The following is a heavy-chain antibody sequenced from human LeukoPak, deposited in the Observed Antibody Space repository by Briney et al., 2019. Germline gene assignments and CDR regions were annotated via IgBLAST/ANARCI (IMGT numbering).Heavy chain of an antibody. V-gene: IGHV1-18*01. Sequence: ASVKVSCKASGYTFTSYGISWVRQAPGQGLEWMGWISAYNGSTNYAQKLQGRVTMTTDTSTSTAYMELRSLRSDDTAVYYCARWYGDYARYYYMDVWGKGTTVTVSS. D-gene: IGHD4-17*01. CDR3: ARWYGDYARYYYMDV. CDR1: GYTFTSYG. J-gene: IGHJ6*03. CDR2: ISAYNGST.